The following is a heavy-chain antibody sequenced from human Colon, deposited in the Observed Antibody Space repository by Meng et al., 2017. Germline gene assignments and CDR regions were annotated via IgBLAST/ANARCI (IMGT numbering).Heavy chain of an antibody. D-gene: IGHD2-21*01. Sequence: GGSLRLSCKGSGYRLSTYWIGWVRQTAAKGLEWMGIMYPEDSEIKYSPSFQGHVTMSADKSTSTAYLQWSSLKASDTAMYYCALISRCGGDCYPDAFDIWGQGTMVTVSS. CDR1: GYRLSTYW. V-gene: IGHV5-51*01. CDR3: ALISRCGGDCYPDAFDI. J-gene: IGHJ3*02. CDR2: MYPEDSEI.